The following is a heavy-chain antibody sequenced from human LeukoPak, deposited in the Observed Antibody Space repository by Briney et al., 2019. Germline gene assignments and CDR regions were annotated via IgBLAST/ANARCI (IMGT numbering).Heavy chain of an antibody. V-gene: IGHV3-7*01. CDR2: IKQDGSET. CDR3: AREGFYFFDF. J-gene: IGHJ4*01. CDR1: GFTFTNNF. Sequence: GGSLRLSCAASGFTFTNNFMSWVRQVPGKGLEWVANIKQDGSETTYADSVRGRFTIFRDNAKDSVYLQMNSLRAEDSATYYCAREGFYFFDFWGQGTLVTVSS.